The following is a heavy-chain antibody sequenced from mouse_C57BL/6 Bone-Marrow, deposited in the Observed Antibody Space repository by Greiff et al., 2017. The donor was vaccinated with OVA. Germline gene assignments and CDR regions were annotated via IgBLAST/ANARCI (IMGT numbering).Heavy chain of an antibody. CDR3: ARPRYSNYAWFAD. J-gene: IGHJ3*01. CDR2: ISSGSSTI. CDR1: GFTFSDYG. V-gene: IGHV5-17*01. D-gene: IGHD2-5*01. Sequence: EVHLVESGGGLVKPGGSLKLSCAASGFTFSDYGMHWVRQAPEKGLEWVAYISSGSSTISYADTVKGRFTIARDNAKNTLFLQMTRLRSEDTAMYYCARPRYSNYAWFADWGQGTLVTVSA.